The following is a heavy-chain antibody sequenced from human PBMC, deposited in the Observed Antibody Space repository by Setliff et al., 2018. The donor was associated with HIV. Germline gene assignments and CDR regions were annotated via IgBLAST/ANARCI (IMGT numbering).Heavy chain of an antibody. Sequence: ASVKVSCKVSGYTLTELSRHWVRQAPGKGLEWMGGSDPEDGETIYAQKFQGRVTMTEDTSTDTAYMELSSLRSEDTAVYYCATVRYGPGYSYAQDAFDIWGQGTMVTVSS. CDR1: GYTLTELS. V-gene: IGHV1-24*01. J-gene: IGHJ3*02. CDR2: SDPEDGET. D-gene: IGHD5-18*01. CDR3: ATVRYGPGYSYAQDAFDI.